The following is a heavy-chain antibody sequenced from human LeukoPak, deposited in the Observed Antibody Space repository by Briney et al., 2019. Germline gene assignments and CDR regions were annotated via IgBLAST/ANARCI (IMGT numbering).Heavy chain of an antibody. Sequence: GASVKVSCKASGYTFTENYMHWVRQAPGQGLEWMGWISPNRGGTNYAQKFRGRVSMTRDTSINTAYMELFRLTSDDTAMYYCARQGYYYDSSGYYYGYFDYWGQGTLVTVSS. CDR3: ARQGYYYDSSGYYYGYFDY. D-gene: IGHD3-22*01. CDR1: GYTFTENY. J-gene: IGHJ4*02. V-gene: IGHV1-2*02. CDR2: ISPNRGGT.